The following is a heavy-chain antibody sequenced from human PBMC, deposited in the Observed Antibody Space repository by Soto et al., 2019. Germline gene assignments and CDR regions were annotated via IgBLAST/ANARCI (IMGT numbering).Heavy chain of an antibody. CDR3: ASSRAVAEISSDY. J-gene: IGHJ4*02. CDR1: GFTFSSYA. D-gene: IGHD6-19*01. V-gene: IGHV3-23*01. CDR2: IGGSGGST. Sequence: WGSMRLSCAASGFTFSSYAMSWVRQAPGKGLEWVSAIGGSGGSTYYADSVKGRFTISRDNSKNTLYLQMNSLRAEDTAVYYCASSRAVAEISSDYWGQGTLVTVSS.